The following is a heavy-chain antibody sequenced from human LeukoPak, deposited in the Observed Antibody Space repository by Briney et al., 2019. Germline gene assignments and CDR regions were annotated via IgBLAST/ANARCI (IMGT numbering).Heavy chain of an antibody. CDR1: GYTFTVYY. D-gene: IGHD3-10*01. V-gene: IGHV1-2*04. CDR3: ARVQYYGSGSSAMDV. J-gene: IGHJ6*04. CDR2: INPNSGGT. Sequence: ASVKVSCKASGYTFTVYYMHWVRQAPGQGLEWMGWINPNSGGTNYAQKFQGWVTMTSDTSISTAYMELSRLRSDDTAVYYCARVQYYGSGSSAMDVWGKGTTVTVSS.